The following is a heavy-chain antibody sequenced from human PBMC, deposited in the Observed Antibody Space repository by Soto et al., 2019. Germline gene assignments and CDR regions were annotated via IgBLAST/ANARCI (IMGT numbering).Heavy chain of an antibody. CDR3: ARQDRYNWNYVNLGGAFDI. D-gene: IGHD1-7*01. CDR2: IYYSGST. J-gene: IGHJ3*02. Sequence: SETLSLTCTVSGGSISSSSYYWVWIRHPPGKGLEWIGSIYYSGSTYYNPSLKSRVTISVDTSKNQFSLKLSSVTAADTAVYYCARQDRYNWNYVNLGGAFDIWGQGTMVTVSS. V-gene: IGHV4-39*01. CDR1: GGSISSSSYY.